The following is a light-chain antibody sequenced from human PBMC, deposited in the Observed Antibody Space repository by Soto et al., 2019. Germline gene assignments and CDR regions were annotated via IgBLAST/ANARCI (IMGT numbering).Light chain of an antibody. CDR3: TSYTSSTTLDV. J-gene: IGLJ1*01. CDR2: EVS. CDR1: SSDVGGYNY. Sequence: QSALTQPASVAGSPGQSITISCTGTSSDVGGYNYVSWYQQHPGKAPKLMIYEVSNRPSGVSNHFSGSKSGHTASLTISGLQSEDEADYFCTSYTSSTTLDVFGTGTKLTVL. V-gene: IGLV2-14*01.